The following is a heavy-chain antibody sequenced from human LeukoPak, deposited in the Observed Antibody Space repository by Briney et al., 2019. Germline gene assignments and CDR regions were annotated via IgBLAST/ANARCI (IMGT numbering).Heavy chain of an antibody. V-gene: IGHV3-53*01. J-gene: IGHJ3*02. CDR3: ARVHGFGESYDAFDI. CDR2: IYSGGST. CDR1: GFTFSSSW. Sequence: GGSLRLSCAASGFTFSSSWMSWVRQAPGKGLEWVSVIYSGGSTYYADSVKGRFTISRDNSKNTLYLQMNSLRAEDTAVYYCARVHGFGESYDAFDIWGQGTMVTVSS. D-gene: IGHD3-10*01.